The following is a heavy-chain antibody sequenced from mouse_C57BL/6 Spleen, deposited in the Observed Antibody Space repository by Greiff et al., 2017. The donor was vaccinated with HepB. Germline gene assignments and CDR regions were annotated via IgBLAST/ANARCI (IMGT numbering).Heavy chain of an antibody. CDR3: ARNHYAMDY. Sequence: VQLQQPGAELVRPGSSVKLSCKASGYTFTSYWMDWVKQRPGQGLEWIGNIYPSDSETHYNQKFKDKATLTVDKSSSTAYMQLSSLTSEDSAVYYCARNHYAMDYWGQGTSVTVSS. CDR2: IYPSDSET. CDR1: GYTFTSYW. J-gene: IGHJ4*01. V-gene: IGHV1-61*01.